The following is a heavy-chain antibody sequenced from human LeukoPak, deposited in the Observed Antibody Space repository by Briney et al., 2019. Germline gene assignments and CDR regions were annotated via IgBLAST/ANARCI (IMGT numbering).Heavy chain of an antibody. D-gene: IGHD3-16*01. CDR1: GFPFSNAW. J-gene: IGHJ6*02. V-gene: IGHV3-7*03. Sequence: PGGSLRLSCAASGFPFSNAWMSWARQAPGKGLEWVASINHNGNVNYYVDSVKGRFTISRDNAKNSLYLQMSNLRAEDTAVYFCARGGGLDVWGQGATVTVSS. CDR2: INHNGNVN. CDR3: ARGGGLDV.